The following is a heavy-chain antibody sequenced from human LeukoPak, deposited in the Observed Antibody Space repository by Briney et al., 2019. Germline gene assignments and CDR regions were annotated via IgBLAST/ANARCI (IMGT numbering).Heavy chain of an antibody. CDR1: GYTFTNYA. D-gene: IGHD1-26*01. J-gene: IGHJ3*02. Sequence: GASVKVSCKASGYTFTNYAISWVRQAPGQGLEWLGWISGYNGDTKSVQKFQGRVTMTTDTSTSTAYMELRNLRSDDTAVYYCARAYGGSYYYAFDIWGQGTMVTVSS. CDR3: ARAYGGSYYYAFDI. CDR2: ISGYNGDT. V-gene: IGHV1-18*01.